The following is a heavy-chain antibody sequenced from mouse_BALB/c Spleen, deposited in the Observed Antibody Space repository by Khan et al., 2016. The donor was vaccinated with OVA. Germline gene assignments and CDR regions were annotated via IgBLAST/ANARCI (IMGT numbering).Heavy chain of an antibody. CDR1: GYTFTDYE. Sequence: QVQLQQSGAELVRPGASVTLSCKASGYTFTDYELHWVKQTPVHGLEWTGAIDPEADFTAYNQKFKGKATLTEDKSSSTAEMERRILTSVDSAVYYCTSRVYGSSYGFANWGQGTMIAVS. CDR2: IDPEADFT. CDR3: TSRVYGSSYGFAN. D-gene: IGHD1-1*01. J-gene: IGHJ3*01. V-gene: IGHV1-15*01.